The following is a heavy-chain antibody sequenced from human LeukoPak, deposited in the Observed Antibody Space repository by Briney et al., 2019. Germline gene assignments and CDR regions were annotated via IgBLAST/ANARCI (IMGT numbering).Heavy chain of an antibody. CDR3: ARDLGGGVLDP. J-gene: IGHJ5*02. CDR1: GFTFSSYG. Sequence: PGGSLRLSCAASGFTFSSYGMHWVRQAPGKGLEWVAVIWYDGSNKYYADSVKGRFTISRDNSKNTLHLQMNSLRAEDTAVYYCARDLGGGVLDPWGQGTLVTVSS. CDR2: IWYDGSNK. D-gene: IGHD1-26*01. V-gene: IGHV3-33*01.